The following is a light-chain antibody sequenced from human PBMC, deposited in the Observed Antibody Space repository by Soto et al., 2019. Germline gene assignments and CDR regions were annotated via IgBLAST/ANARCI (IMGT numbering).Light chain of an antibody. CDR2: AAS. CDR3: LQDTKYPRT. J-gene: IGKJ1*01. Sequence: AIQMTQSPSSLSAFVGDRVTITCRASQDIRNELGWYQQRPGKAPKLLIYAASTLESGVPLRFSASGSGTDFTLSISSLRPEDVATYYCLQDTKYPRTFGQGTKVEI. V-gene: IGKV1-6*01. CDR1: QDIRNE.